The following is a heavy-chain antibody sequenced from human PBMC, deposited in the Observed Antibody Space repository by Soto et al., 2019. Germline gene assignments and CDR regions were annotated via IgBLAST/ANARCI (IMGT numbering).Heavy chain of an antibody. D-gene: IGHD3-9*01. Sequence: PSETLSLTCAVYGGSFSGYYWSWIRQPPGKGLEWIGEINHSGSTNYNPSLKSRVTISVDTSKNQFSLKLSSVTAADTAVYYCARVRRYFDWLLQNWFDPWGQGTLVT. V-gene: IGHV4-34*01. CDR3: ARVRRYFDWLLQNWFDP. CDR1: GGSFSGYY. CDR2: INHSGST. J-gene: IGHJ5*02.